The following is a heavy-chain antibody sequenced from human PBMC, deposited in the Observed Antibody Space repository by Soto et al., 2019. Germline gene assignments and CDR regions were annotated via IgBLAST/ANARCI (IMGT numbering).Heavy chain of an antibody. Sequence: QVPLVQSGAEVKKPGASVKVSCKASGYTFTGYYMHWVRQAPGQGLEWMGWINPNSGGTNYAQKFQGWVTMTRDTSISTAYMELSRLRSDDTAVYYCARGLGGQGDYYYYMDVWGKGTTVTVSS. CDR3: ARGLGGQGDYYYYMDV. CDR2: INPNSGGT. D-gene: IGHD2-15*01. V-gene: IGHV1-2*04. J-gene: IGHJ6*03. CDR1: GYTFTGYY.